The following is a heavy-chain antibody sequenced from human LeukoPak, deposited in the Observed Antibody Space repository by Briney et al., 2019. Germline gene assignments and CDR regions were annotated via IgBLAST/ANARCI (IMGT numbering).Heavy chain of an antibody. CDR2: IYTSGST. CDR1: GASISSGTYY. CDR3: ARDLDFWSGYSYFDY. J-gene: IGHJ4*02. V-gene: IGHV4-61*02. D-gene: IGHD3-3*01. Sequence: NPSETLSLTCTVSGASISSGTYYWSWIRQPAGKGLEWIGRIYTSGSTNYNPSLKSRVTMSVDTSKNQFSLKLSSVTAADTAVYYCARDLDFWSGYSYFDYWGQGTLVTVSS.